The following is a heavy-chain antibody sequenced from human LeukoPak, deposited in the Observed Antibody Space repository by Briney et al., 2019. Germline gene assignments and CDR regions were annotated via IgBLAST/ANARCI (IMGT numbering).Heavy chain of an antibody. CDR2: IKPDGSEK. CDR3: ARGDMTTVKY. J-gene: IGHJ4*02. CDR1: GFTFRNYW. V-gene: IGHV3-7*05. D-gene: IGHD4-17*01. Sequence: WGSLRLSCAASGFTFRNYWMTWVRQAPGKGLEWVANIKPDGSEKNSVDSVKGRFTISRDNAKNSLYLQMNSLRAEDTAVYYCARGDMTTVKYWGQGTLVTVSS.